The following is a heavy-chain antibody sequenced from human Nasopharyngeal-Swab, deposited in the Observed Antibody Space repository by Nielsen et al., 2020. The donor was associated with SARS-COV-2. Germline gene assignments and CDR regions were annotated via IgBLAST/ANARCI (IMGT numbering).Heavy chain of an antibody. V-gene: IGHV3-48*03. CDR3: ARKGLYDSSGYPFDP. CDR1: GFTFSSYE. J-gene: IGHJ5*02. CDR2: ISSSGSTI. Sequence: GESLKISCAASGFTFSSYEMNWVRQAPGKGLEWVSYISSSGSTIYYADSVKGRFTISRDNAKNSLYLQMNSLRAGDTAVYYCARKGLYDSSGYPFDPWGQGTLVTVSS. D-gene: IGHD3-22*01.